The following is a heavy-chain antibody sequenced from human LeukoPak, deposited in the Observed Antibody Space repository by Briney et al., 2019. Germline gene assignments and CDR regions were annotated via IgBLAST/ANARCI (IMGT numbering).Heavy chain of an antibody. D-gene: IGHD3-16*01. V-gene: IGHV4-4*07. CDR2: IYTSGTT. CDR1: GGPIGSYS. CDR3: ARGGYGDPSGVDS. Sequence: SETLSLTCTVSGGPIGSYSWTWIRQPAGKGLEWIGRIYTSGTTNYNPSLTSRVTMSIDASKNQFSLKLSSVTAADTAVYYCARGGYGDPSGVDSWGQGTLVTVSS. J-gene: IGHJ4*02.